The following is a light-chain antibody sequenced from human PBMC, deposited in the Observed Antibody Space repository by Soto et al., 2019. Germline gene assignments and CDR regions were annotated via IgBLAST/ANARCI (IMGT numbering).Light chain of an antibody. Sequence: DVVMTQSPLSLPVTLGQPASISCRSTQSLVSSDGNTYLTWLQQRTGQSTXRLIYRVSGRESGVPGRFSGGGSGTDFTLKISSVEAEDVRVYYCMQGSHWPGTFGQGTRWIS. V-gene: IGKV2-30*01. CDR2: RVS. CDR3: MQGSHWPGT. CDR1: QSLVSSDGNTY. J-gene: IGKJ1*01.